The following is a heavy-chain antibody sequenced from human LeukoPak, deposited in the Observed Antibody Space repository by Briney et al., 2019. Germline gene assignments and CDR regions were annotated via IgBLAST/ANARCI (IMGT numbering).Heavy chain of an antibody. CDR1: GYTFTDYY. CDR2: INSNSGGT. J-gene: IGHJ4*02. V-gene: IGHV1-2*02. D-gene: IGHD3-22*01. CDR3: ARGERVATMLVTSY. Sequence: GASVKVSCKASGYTFTDYYMHWVRQAPGQGLEWMGWINSNSGGTNYAQKFQGRVIMTRDTSISTVYMELSNLRSDDTAVYYWARGERVATMLVTSYWGQGTLVTVSS.